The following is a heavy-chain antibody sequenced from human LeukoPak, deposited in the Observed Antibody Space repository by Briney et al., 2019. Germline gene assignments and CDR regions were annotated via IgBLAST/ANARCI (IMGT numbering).Heavy chain of an antibody. V-gene: IGHV4-39*07. Sequence: SETLSLTCTVSGGSISSSSYYWGWIRQPPGKGLEWIGEISLTGLTNYNPSLESRVSVSLDKSKNQLSLNLTSVTAADTAVYYCSRENGAFSPFGYWGQGTLSPAPQ. CDR2: ISLTGLT. CDR3: SRENGAFSPFGY. CDR1: GGSISSSSYY. J-gene: IGHJ4*02. D-gene: IGHD2-8*01.